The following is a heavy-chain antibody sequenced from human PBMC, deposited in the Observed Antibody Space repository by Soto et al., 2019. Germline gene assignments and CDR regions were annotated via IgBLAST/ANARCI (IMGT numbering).Heavy chain of an antibody. CDR3: APDYGDYAFDY. J-gene: IGHJ4*02. Sequence: ETLSLTCAVYGGSFSGYYWSWIRQPPGKGLEWIGEINHSGSTNYNPSLKSRVTISVDTSKNQFSLKLSSVTAADTAVYYCAPDYGDYAFDYWGQGTLVTVSS. CDR2: INHSGST. V-gene: IGHV4-34*01. CDR1: GGSFSGYY. D-gene: IGHD4-17*01.